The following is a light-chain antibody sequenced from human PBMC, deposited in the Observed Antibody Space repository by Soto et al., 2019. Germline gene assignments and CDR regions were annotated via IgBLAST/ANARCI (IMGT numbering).Light chain of an antibody. CDR3: QQRNVWSPIT. Sequence: EVVLTQSPATLSLSPGERATLSCRASQSIRTSLAWYQQKPGQAPRLGIFDASNRANGVQARFSGSWSGTEFTLTINSLEPEDFAVYYCQQRNVWSPITFGQGTRMDIK. CDR2: DAS. CDR1: QSIRTS. V-gene: IGKV3-11*01. J-gene: IGKJ5*01.